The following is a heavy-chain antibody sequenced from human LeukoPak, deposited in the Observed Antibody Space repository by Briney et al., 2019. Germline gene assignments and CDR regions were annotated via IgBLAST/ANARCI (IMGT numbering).Heavy chain of an antibody. J-gene: IGHJ4*02. Sequence: GGSLRLSCAASGFTFDDYGMSWVRQAPGKGLVWVSRINSDGSSTSYADSVKGRFTISRDNAKNTLYLQMNSLRVEDTAVYYCARGYRGHFDYWGQGTLVTVSS. CDR1: GFTFDDYG. CDR3: ARGYRGHFDY. D-gene: IGHD2-15*01. V-gene: IGHV3-74*01. CDR2: INSDGSST.